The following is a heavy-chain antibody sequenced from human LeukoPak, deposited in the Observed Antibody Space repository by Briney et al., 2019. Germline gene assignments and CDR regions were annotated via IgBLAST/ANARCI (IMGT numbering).Heavy chain of an antibody. D-gene: IGHD3-22*01. CDR2: ISYDGSNK. V-gene: IGHV3-30-3*01. CDR1: GFTFSSYA. Sequence: GGSLRLSRAASGFTFSSYAMHWVRQAPGKGLEWVAVISYDGSNKYYADSVKGRFTISRDNSKNTLYLQMNSLRAEDTAVYYCARDLKNYYYDSSGCLGYWGQGTLVTVSS. J-gene: IGHJ4*02. CDR3: ARDLKNYYYDSSGCLGY.